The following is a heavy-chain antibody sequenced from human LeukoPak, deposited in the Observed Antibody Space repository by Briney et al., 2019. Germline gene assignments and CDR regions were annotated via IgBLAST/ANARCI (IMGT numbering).Heavy chain of an antibody. CDR3: ARVQLLDGYTFDY. J-gene: IGHJ4*02. V-gene: IGHV3-53*04. Sequence: GGSLRLSCAASGFTVSSNYMSWVRQAPGKGLEWVSVIYSGGSTYYADSVKGRFTISRHNSKNTLYFQMNSLRAEDTAVYYCARVQLLDGYTFDYWGQGTLVTVSS. D-gene: IGHD5-24*01. CDR2: IYSGGST. CDR1: GFTVSSNY.